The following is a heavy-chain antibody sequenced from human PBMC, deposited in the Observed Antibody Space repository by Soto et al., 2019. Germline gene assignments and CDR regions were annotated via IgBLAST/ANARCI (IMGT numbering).Heavy chain of an antibody. Sequence: PGGSLRLSCAASGFTFSSYAMHWVRQAPGKGLEWVAVISYDGSNKYYADSVKGRFTISRDNSKNTLYLQMNSLRAEDTAVYYCARSDYYDSSGYYPLGRPFDYWGQGTLVTVSS. CDR1: GFTFSSYA. CDR2: ISYDGSNK. V-gene: IGHV3-30-3*01. D-gene: IGHD3-22*01. J-gene: IGHJ4*02. CDR3: ARSDYYDSSGYYPLGRPFDY.